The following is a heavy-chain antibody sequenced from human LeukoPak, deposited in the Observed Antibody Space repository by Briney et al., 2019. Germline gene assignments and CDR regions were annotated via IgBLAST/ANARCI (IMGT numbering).Heavy chain of an antibody. V-gene: IGHV3-23*01. CDR1: GFTFSTYP. CDR3: AKVRVTGYSSFDS. D-gene: IGHD3-9*01. Sequence: GGSLRLSCAASGFTFSTYPMTWVRQAPGKGLEWVSGFSDSGGATYYADSVKGRFTISRDNSKNTLYLQMNSLRAEDTAVYYCAKVRVTGYSSFDSWGQGTLVTVSS. CDR2: FSDSGGAT. J-gene: IGHJ4*02.